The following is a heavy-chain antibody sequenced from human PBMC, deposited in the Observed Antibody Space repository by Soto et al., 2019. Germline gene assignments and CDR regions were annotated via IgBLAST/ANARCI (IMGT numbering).Heavy chain of an antibody. CDR1: GGTFSSYT. J-gene: IGHJ5*02. CDR2: IIPILGIA. V-gene: IGHV1-69*02. D-gene: IGHD6-13*01. CDR3: ARQQLVRGWFDP. Sequence: SVKVSCKASGGTFSSYTISWVRQAPGQGLEWMGRIIPILGIANYAQKFQGRVTITADKSTSTAYMELSSLRSEDTAVYYCARQQLVRGWFDPWGQGTLVTVSS.